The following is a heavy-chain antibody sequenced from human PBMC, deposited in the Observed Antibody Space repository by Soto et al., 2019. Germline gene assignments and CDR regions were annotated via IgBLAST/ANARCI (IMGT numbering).Heavy chain of an antibody. CDR3: ARVYCGGDCLSGGDFDY. Sequence: QVQLVQSGTEVKKAGSAVKVSCKTSGYTFTTYGISWIRQAPGQGLEWIAWISVYNGDTNYAQNVQGRVTMTTDTLTTTAYLELRSLRSDDTAVYYCARVYCGGDCLSGGDFDYWGQGTLVTVS. J-gene: IGHJ4*02. CDR2: ISVYNGDT. V-gene: IGHV1-18*01. CDR1: GYTFTTYG. D-gene: IGHD2-21*01.